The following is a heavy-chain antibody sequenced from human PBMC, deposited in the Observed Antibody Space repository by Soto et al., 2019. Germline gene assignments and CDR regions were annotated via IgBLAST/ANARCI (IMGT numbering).Heavy chain of an antibody. Sequence: GESLKISCKGSGYSFTSYWISWVRQMPGKGLEWMGRIDPSDSYTNYSPSFQGHVTISADKSISTAYLQWSSLKASDTAMYYCARHGGPYCIGSSCRNWFDPWGQGTLVTVSS. CDR1: GYSFTSYW. V-gene: IGHV5-10-1*01. D-gene: IGHD2-15*01. CDR2: IDPSDSYT. CDR3: ARHGGPYCIGSSCRNWFDP. J-gene: IGHJ5*02.